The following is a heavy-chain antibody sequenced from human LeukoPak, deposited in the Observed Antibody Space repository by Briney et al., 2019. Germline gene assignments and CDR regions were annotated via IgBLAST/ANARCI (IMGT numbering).Heavy chain of an antibody. CDR3: ARAMVADTFDI. CDR2: TYYRSKWYN. J-gene: IGHJ3*02. Sequence: SQTLSLTCAISGDSVSSNSAAWNWIRQSPSIGLEWLGRTYYRSKWYNDYAVSVKSRVTINPDTSKNQFSLQLNSVTPEDTAVYYCARAMVADTFDIWGQGTMVTVSS. CDR1: GDSVSSNSAA. V-gene: IGHV6-1*01. D-gene: IGHD2-8*01.